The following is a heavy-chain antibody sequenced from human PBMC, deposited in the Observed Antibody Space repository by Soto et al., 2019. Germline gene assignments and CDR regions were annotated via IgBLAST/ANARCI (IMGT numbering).Heavy chain of an antibody. CDR3: ARTAVARCHGPGYLDY. J-gene: IGHJ4*02. D-gene: IGHD5-12*01. V-gene: IGHV1-3*01. Sequence: QVQLVQSGAEVKKPGASVKVSCKASGYTFTSYAMHWVRQAPGQRLEWMGWINAGNGNTKYSQKFQGRVTITRDTSGITDYMELRSLRAEDTAVNYCARTAVARCHGPGYLDYGGQGPLVTVSS. CDR1: GYTFTSYA. CDR2: INAGNGNT.